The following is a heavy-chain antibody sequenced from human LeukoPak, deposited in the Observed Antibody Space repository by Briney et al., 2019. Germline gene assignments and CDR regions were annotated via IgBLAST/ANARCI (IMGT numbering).Heavy chain of an antibody. D-gene: IGHD6-19*01. CDR3: ARQEQWVYVDY. Sequence: SETLSLTCAVYGGSFSGYYWSWIRQPPGKGLEWIGEINHSGSTNYNPSLKSRVTISVDTSKNQFSLKLSSVTAADTAVYYCARQEQWVYVDYWGQGTLVTVSS. CDR1: GGSFSGYY. J-gene: IGHJ4*02. CDR2: INHSGST. V-gene: IGHV4-34*01.